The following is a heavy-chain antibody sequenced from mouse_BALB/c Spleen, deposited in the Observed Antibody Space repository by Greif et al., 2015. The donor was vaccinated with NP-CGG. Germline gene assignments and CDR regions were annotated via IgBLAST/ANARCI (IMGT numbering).Heavy chain of an antibody. Sequence: VRLQQSGAELVKPGASVKLSCTASGFNIKDTYMHWVKQRPEQGLEWIGRIDPANGNTKYDPKFQGKATITADTSSNTAYLQLSSLTSEDTAVYYCALYQPERAWFAYWGQGTLVTVSA. J-gene: IGHJ3*01. V-gene: IGHV14-3*02. D-gene: IGHD2-1*01. CDR3: ALYQPERAWFAY. CDR2: IDPANGNT. CDR1: GFNIKDTY.